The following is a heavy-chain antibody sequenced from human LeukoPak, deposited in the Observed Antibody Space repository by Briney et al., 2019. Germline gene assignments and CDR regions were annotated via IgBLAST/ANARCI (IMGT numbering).Heavy chain of an antibody. CDR2: IKQDGSEK. Sequence: GGSLRLSCAASGFTFSSYWMSWVRQAPGKGLEWVANIKQDGSEKYYVDSVKGRFTISRDNAKNSLYLQMNSLRAEDTAVCYCAREYSSGWYSYFDYWGQGTLVTVSS. J-gene: IGHJ4*02. V-gene: IGHV3-7*01. CDR3: AREYSSGWYSYFDY. D-gene: IGHD6-19*01. CDR1: GFTFSSYW.